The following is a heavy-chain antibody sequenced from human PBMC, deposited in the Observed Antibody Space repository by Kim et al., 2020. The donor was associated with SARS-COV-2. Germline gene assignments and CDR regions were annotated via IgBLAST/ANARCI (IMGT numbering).Heavy chain of an antibody. CDR2: IYSTTTRT. CDR3: ARDRPPRDSTGSPALRYFGL. J-gene: IGHJ2*01. V-gene: IGHV3-23*05. D-gene: IGHD3-22*01. CDR1: GFTFSSYA. Sequence: GGSLRLSCGASGFTFSSYAMTWVRQAPGKGLEWVSSIYSTTTRTEYADSVKGRFTISRDTSQNTLFLQMNSLRGEDTAMYYCARDRPPRDSTGSPALRYFGLWGRGTLVTVSS.